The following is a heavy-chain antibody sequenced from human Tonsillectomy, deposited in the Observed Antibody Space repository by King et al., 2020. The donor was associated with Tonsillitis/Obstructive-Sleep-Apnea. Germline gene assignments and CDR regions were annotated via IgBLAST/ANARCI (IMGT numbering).Heavy chain of an antibody. Sequence: VQLVESGGGVVQPGRSLRLSCAASGFTFSSYGMHWVRQAPGKGLEWVAVIWYDGSNKYYAESVKGRFTISRDNSKNTLYLQMNSLRAEDTAVYYCASCRSCTKFVAAFDIWGQGTMVTVSS. J-gene: IGHJ3*02. D-gene: IGHD2-2*01. CDR3: ASCRSCTKFVAAFDI. CDR1: GFTFSSYG. V-gene: IGHV3-33*01. CDR2: IWYDGSNK.